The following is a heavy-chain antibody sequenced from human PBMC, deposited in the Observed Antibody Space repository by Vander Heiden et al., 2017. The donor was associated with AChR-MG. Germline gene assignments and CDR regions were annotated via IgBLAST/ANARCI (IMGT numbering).Heavy chain of an antibody. CDR2: ISSSGSTI. Sequence: EVQLVESGGGLVQPGGSLRLSCAASGFTFSSYEMNWVRQAPGKGLEWVSYISSSGSTIYYADSVKGRFTISRDNAKNSLYLQMNSLRAEDTAVYYCAREDPDYYYMDVWGKGTTVTVSS. V-gene: IGHV3-48*03. CDR1: GFTFSSYE. J-gene: IGHJ6*03. CDR3: AREDPDYYYMDV.